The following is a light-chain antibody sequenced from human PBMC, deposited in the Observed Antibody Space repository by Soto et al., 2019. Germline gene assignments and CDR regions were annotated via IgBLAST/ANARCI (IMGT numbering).Light chain of an antibody. J-gene: IGLJ2*01. V-gene: IGLV2-14*03. CDR1: SSDVGAYNY. CDR2: DVS. Sequence: QSALTQPASVSGSPGQSITISCSGTSSDVGAYNYVSWYQQHPGKVPKVMIFDVSSRPSGVSNRFSGSKSGNTASLTISRLQTEDEADYYCSSYTTSRNVVFGGGTKLTVL. CDR3: SSYTTSRNVV.